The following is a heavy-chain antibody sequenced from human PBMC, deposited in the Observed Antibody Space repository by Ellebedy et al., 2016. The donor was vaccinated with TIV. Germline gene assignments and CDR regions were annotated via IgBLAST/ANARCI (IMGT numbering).Heavy chain of an antibody. CDR3: ARQRVRGVNSDY. CDR1: DGSINSFY. Sequence: MPSETLSLTCTVSDGSINSFYWSWLRQPPGKRLEWIGYIYYSGSTNYNPSLKSRVTISVDTSKNQFSLKLSSVTAADTALYYCARQRVRGVNSDYWGQGTLVTVSS. J-gene: IGHJ4*02. D-gene: IGHD3-10*01. CDR2: IYYSGST. V-gene: IGHV4-59*08.